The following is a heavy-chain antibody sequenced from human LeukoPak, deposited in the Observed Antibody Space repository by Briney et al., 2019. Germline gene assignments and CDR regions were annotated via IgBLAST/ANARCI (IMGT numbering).Heavy chain of an antibody. Sequence: ASVKVSCKASGYTFTSYHMHWVRQSPGQGLEWMGWLSAYNGNTNYSQKLQGRVTMTTDTSTSTAYMELRSLRAEDTAVYYCAKKAYATVTYWHYYYMDVWGKGTTVTVSS. V-gene: IGHV1-18*04. CDR3: AKKAYATVTYWHYYYMDV. J-gene: IGHJ6*03. CDR2: LSAYNGNT. CDR1: GYTFTSYH. D-gene: IGHD4-11*01.